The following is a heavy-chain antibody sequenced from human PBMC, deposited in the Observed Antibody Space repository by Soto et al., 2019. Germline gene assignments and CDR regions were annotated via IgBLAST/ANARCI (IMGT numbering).Heavy chain of an antibody. CDR2: LSHDGTT. V-gene: IGHV4-34*01. CDR3: ARSNPSRPDY. Sequence: PSETLSLTCAVYGESFNDYYWSWIRQPPGKGLEWIGELSHDGTTNYNPSLKSRVTVSVDTSKNQFSLNMNSVTAADTAVYYCARSNPSRPDYWGQGTLVTVSS. D-gene: IGHD6-6*01. J-gene: IGHJ4*02. CDR1: GESFNDYY.